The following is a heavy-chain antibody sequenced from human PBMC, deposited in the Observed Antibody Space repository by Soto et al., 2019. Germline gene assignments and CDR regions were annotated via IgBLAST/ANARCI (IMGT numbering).Heavy chain of an antibody. CDR2: ISYDGSNK. CDR1: GFTFSSYG. Sequence: QVQLVESGGGVVHPGRSLRLSCAASGFTFSSYGMHWVRQAPGKGLEWVAVISYDGSNKYYADSVKGRFTISRDNSKNTLYLQMNSLRAEDTAVYYCAKDLMGAPQFDYWGQGTLVTVSS. J-gene: IGHJ4*02. D-gene: IGHD1-26*01. V-gene: IGHV3-30*18. CDR3: AKDLMGAPQFDY.